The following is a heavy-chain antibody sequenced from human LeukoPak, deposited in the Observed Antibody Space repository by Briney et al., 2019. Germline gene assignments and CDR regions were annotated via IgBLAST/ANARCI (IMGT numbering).Heavy chain of an antibody. CDR3: ARGGVSYGSGSYYNYYYYYMDV. Sequence: SETLSLTCTVSGGSISSYYWSWIRQPAGKGLEWIGRIYTSGSTNYNPSLKSRVTMSVDTSKNQFSLKLSSVTAADTAVYYCARGGVSYGSGSYYNYYYYYMDVWGKGTTVTISS. CDR1: GGSISSYY. V-gene: IGHV4-4*07. J-gene: IGHJ6*03. D-gene: IGHD3-10*01. CDR2: IYTSGST.